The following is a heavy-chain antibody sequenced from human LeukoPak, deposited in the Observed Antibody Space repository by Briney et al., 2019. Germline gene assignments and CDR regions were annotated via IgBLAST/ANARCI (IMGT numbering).Heavy chain of an antibody. J-gene: IGHJ3*02. D-gene: IGHD3-22*01. CDR2: ISGSGGST. CDR1: GFTFTTYA. CDR3: AKGGAYMIVVVSAAFDI. Sequence: GGSLRLSCAASGFTFTTYAMIWVRQAPGKGLEWVSAISGSGGSTYYADSVKGRFTISRDNSKNTLYLQMNSLRAEDTAVYYCAKGGAYMIVVVSAAFDIWGQGTMVTVSS. V-gene: IGHV3-23*01.